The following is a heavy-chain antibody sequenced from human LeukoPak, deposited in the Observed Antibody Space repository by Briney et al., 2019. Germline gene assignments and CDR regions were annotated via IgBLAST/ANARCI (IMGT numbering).Heavy chain of an antibody. CDR3: ARDGSRGNLVTAPDF. CDR2: IKQDGSEK. J-gene: IGHJ4*02. V-gene: IGHV3-7*01. D-gene: IGHD2-21*02. Sequence: PGGSLRLSCAASGFTFSSYWMSWVRQAPGKGLEWVANIKQDGSEKDYVDSVKGRFTISRDTAKNSLYLQMNSLRAEDTAVYYCARDGSRGNLVTAPDFWGQGTLVTVSS. CDR1: GFTFSSYW.